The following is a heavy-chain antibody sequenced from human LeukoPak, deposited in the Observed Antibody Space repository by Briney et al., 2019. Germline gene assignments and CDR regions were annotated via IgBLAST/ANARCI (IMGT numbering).Heavy chain of an antibody. J-gene: IGHJ4*02. V-gene: IGHV1-2*06. CDR2: INPNSGGT. D-gene: IGHD6-13*01. CDR3: ASHGAAAGTGGSW. Sequence: ASVKVSCKASGYTFTGYYMHWVRQAPGQGLEWMGRINPNSGGTNYAQKFQGRVTMTRDTSISTAYMELSRLRSDDTAVYYCASHGAAAGTGGSWWGQGTLVTVSS. CDR1: GYTFTGYY.